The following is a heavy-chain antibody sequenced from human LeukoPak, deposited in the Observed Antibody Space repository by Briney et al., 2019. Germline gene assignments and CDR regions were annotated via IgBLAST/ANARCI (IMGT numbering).Heavy chain of an antibody. CDR1: GFTFSSYA. CDR2: ISGSGVST. J-gene: IGHJ4*02. Sequence: GGSLRLSCAASGFTFSSYAMSWVRQAPGKGLEWVSGISGSGVSTYYADSVKGRFTISRDNSKNTLYLQMNSLRAEDTAVYYCAKGGYISSSAFDYWGQGTLVTVSS. CDR3: AKGGYISSSAFDY. D-gene: IGHD6-6*01. V-gene: IGHV3-23*01.